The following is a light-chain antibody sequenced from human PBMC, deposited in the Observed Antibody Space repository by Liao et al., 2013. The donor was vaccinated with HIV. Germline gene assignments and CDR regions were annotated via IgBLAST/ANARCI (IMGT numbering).Light chain of an antibody. CDR2: YDS. CDR3: QLWDSGSDHVV. CDR1: NIASKS. V-gene: IGLV3-21*04. J-gene: IGLJ3*02. Sequence: SYELTQPPSVSVAPGKTARITCGGNNIASKSVHWYQQKPGQAPVLVIYYDSDRPSGIPERFSGSNSGNTATLTISRVEAGDEADYYCQLWDSGSDHVVFGGGTKLTVL.